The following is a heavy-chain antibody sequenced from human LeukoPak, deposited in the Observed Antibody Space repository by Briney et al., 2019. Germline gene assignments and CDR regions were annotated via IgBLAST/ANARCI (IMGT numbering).Heavy chain of an antibody. CDR3: AKVLNPLYGSGILGGPGNCYYFDY. CDR1: GFTFSSYA. CDR2: ISGSGGST. D-gene: IGHD3-10*01. Sequence: GGSLRLSCAASGFTFSSYAMSWVRQATGKGLEWVSAISGSGGSTYYADSVKGRFTISRDNSKNPLYLQMNRLRAEDTAVYYCAKVLNPLYGSGILGGPGNCYYFDYWGQGTLVTVSS. J-gene: IGHJ4*02. V-gene: IGHV3-23*01.